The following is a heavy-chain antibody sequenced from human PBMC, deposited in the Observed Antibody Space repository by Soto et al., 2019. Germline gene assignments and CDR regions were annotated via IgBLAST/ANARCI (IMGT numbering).Heavy chain of an antibody. CDR2: IIPIFGTA. J-gene: IGHJ6*02. Sequence: QVQLVQSGAEVKKPGSSVKVSCKASGGTFSSYAISWVRQAPGQGLEWIGGIIPIFGTANYAQKFQCRVTIHADESTSTDYMELSSLRSEDTAVYYCARMWVVVAATEPDDYYGMDVWGQGTTVTVSS. D-gene: IGHD2-15*01. CDR1: GGTFSSYA. V-gene: IGHV1-69*01. CDR3: ARMWVVVAATEPDDYYGMDV.